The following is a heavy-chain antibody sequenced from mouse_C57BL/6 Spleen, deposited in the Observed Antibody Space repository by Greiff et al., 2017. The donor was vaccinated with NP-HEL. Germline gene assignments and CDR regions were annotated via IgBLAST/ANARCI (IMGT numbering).Heavy chain of an antibody. CDR3: ARREITTVVASDAMDY. CDR2: IDPSDSYT. Sequence: VQLQQSGAELVKPGASVKLSCKASGYTFTSYWMQWVKQRPGQGLEWIGEIDPSDSYTNYNQKFKGKATLTVDTSSSTAYMQLSSLTSEDSAVYYCARREITTVVASDAMDYWGQGTSVTVSS. D-gene: IGHD1-1*01. J-gene: IGHJ4*01. V-gene: IGHV1-50*01. CDR1: GYTFTSYW.